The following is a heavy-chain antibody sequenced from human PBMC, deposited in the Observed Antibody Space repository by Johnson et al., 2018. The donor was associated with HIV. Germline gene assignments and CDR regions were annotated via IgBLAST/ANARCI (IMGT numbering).Heavy chain of an antibody. D-gene: IGHD4-17*01. CDR1: GFTFSDYY. CDR3: ARERIYGDDAFDI. CDR2: ISSSGKSA. J-gene: IGHJ3*02. Sequence: VHLVESGGGLVKPGGSLRLSCAASGFTFSDYYMSWIRQAPGKWLEWVSYISSSGKSANYADSVKGRFTISRDNAKNSLSLQMNSLGAEDTAIYYCARERIYGDDAFDIWGQGTMVTVSS. V-gene: IGHV3-11*04.